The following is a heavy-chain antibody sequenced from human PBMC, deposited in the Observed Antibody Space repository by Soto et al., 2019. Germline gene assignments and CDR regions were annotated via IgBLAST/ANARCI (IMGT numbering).Heavy chain of an antibody. Sequence: GGSLRLSCAASGFTFSSYGMHWVRQAPGKGLEWVAVISYDGSNKYYADSVKGRFTISRDNSKKRLYLQMNSLRAEDTAVYYCAKDVGSITIFGVVVSRSFYYGMDVWGQGTTVTVSS. CDR2: ISYDGSNK. V-gene: IGHV3-30*18. CDR3: AKDVGSITIFGVVVSRSFYYGMDV. J-gene: IGHJ6*02. D-gene: IGHD3-3*01. CDR1: GFTFSSYG.